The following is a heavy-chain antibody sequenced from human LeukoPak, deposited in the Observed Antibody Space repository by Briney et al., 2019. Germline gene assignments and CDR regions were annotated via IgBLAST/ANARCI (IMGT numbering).Heavy chain of an antibody. CDR1: GFTFSSYG. Sequence: PGRSLRLSCAASGFTFSSYGMHWVRQAPGKGLEWVAVISYDGSNKYYADSVKGRFTISRDNSKNTLYLQMNSLRAEDTAVYYCAKGIEVVPAATYGWFDPWGQGTLATVSS. V-gene: IGHV3-30*18. CDR2: ISYDGSNK. J-gene: IGHJ5*02. D-gene: IGHD2-2*01. CDR3: AKGIEVVPAATYGWFDP.